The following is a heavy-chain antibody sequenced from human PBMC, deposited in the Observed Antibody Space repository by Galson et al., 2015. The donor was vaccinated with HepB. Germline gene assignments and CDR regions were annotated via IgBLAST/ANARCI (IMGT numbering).Heavy chain of an antibody. J-gene: IGHJ6*02. CDR2: IYPGDSET. CDR1: GYSFTSHW. CDR3: ARLGNENWHYNGMDI. D-gene: IGHD1-1*01. V-gene: IGHV5-51*01. Sequence: QSGAEVKKPGESLKISCKGSGYSFTSHWIGWVRHMPGKGLECMGIIYPGDSETRYNPSFQGQVTISADKSTSTAYLQWSSLKASDTAMYYCARLGNENWHYNGMDIWGQGTTVTVSS.